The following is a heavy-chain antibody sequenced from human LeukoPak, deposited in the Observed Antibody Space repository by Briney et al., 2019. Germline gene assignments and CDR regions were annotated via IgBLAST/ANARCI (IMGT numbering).Heavy chain of an antibody. V-gene: IGHV1-2*02. CDR3: AREAYSGSYLGDYFDY. CDR2: ISPKSGGT. CDR1: GYTFTGYY. D-gene: IGHD1-26*01. Sequence: WASVKVSCKASGYTFTGYYVHWVRQPPGQGLEWMGWISPKSGGTNYAQKFQGRVTMTTDTSISTAYMELSRLRSDDTALYYCAREAYSGSYLGDYFDYWGQGTLVPVTS. J-gene: IGHJ4*02.